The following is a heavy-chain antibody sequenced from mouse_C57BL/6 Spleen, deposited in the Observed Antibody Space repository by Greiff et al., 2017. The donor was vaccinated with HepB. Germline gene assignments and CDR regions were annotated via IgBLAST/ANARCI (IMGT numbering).Heavy chain of an antibody. CDR3: ARTGTWEDYAMDY. CDR2: IWGVGST. D-gene: IGHD4-1*01. Sequence: VKLQESGPGLVAPSQSLSITCTVSGFSLTSYGVDWVRQSPGKGLEWLGVIWGVGSTNYNSALKSRLSISKDNSKSQVFLKMNSLQTDDTAMYYCARTGTWEDYAMDYWGQGTSVTVSS. CDR1: GFSLTSYG. J-gene: IGHJ4*01. V-gene: IGHV2-6*01.